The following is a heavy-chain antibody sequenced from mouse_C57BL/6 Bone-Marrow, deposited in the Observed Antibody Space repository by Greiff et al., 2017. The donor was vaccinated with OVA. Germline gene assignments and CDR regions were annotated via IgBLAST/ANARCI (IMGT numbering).Heavy chain of an antibody. CDR1: GYTFTDYY. Sequence: VQLQQSGPELVKPGASVKIPCKASGYTFTDYYMDWVKQSPGKSLEWIGDINPNNGGTIYNQKFKGKATLTVDKSSSTAYMELRSLTSEDAAVYDCASLDYGSSPGFAYWGQGTLVTVSA. J-gene: IGHJ3*01. CDR3: ASLDYGSSPGFAY. V-gene: IGHV1-18*01. D-gene: IGHD1-1*01. CDR2: INPNNGGT.